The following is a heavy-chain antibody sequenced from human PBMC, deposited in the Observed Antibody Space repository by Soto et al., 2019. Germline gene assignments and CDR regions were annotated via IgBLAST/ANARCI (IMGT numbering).Heavy chain of an antibody. CDR2: ISSSSSYI. J-gene: IGHJ4*02. CDR3: ATDILTGQYYFDY. D-gene: IGHD3-9*01. CDR1: GFTFSSYS. V-gene: IGHV3-21*01. Sequence: GGSLRLSCAASGFTFSSYSMNWVRQAPGKGLEWVSSISSSSSYIYYADSVKGRFTISRDNAKSSLYLQMNSLRAEDTAVYYCATDILTGQYYFDYWGQGTLVTVSS.